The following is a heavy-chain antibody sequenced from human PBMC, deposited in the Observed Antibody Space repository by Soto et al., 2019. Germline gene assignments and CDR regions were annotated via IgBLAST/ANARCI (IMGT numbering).Heavy chain of an antibody. V-gene: IGHV1-2*02. J-gene: IGHJ4*02. Sequence: ASVKVSCKTSGYTFTGYYLNWGRQAPGRGPEWVGWINPKTGDTNNAQKFQGRVTMTTDTSISTGYMELSGLKSDDTAVYYCVTGDHLVRWGQGTRVTVSS. CDR1: GYTFTGYY. D-gene: IGHD6-6*01. CDR2: INPKTGDT. CDR3: VTGDHLVR.